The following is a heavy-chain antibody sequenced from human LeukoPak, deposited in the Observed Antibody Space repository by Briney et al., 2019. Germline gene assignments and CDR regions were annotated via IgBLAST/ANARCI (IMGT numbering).Heavy chain of an antibody. CDR2: VIPIFGTA. CDR1: GGTFSSYA. J-gene: IGHJ3*02. D-gene: IGHD3-22*01. Sequence: SVKVSCKASGGTFSSYAISWVRQAPGQGLEWMGGVIPIFGTAAYAQKFQGRVTITTDESTSTAYMELSSLRSEDTAVYYCALYYYDSSGYFAAFDIWGQGTMVTVSS. CDR3: ALYYYDSSGYFAAFDI. V-gene: IGHV1-69*05.